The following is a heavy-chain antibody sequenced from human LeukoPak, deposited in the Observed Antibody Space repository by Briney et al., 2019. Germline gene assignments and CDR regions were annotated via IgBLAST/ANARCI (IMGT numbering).Heavy chain of an antibody. V-gene: IGHV4-4*07. D-gene: IGHD6-19*01. CDR2: IYDSVKA. Sequence: PSETLSLTCTVSGGSINIYYWSWIRQPAGKGLEWIGRIYDSVKASYNPSLKSRVTMSVDTSKNQFSLRLSSVTAADTAVYYCATSANSGWSYFGNWGQGTLVTASS. CDR1: GGSINIYY. CDR3: ATSANSGWSYFGN. J-gene: IGHJ4*02.